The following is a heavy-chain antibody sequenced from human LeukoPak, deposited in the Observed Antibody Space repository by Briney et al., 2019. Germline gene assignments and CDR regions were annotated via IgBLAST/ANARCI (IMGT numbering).Heavy chain of an antibody. CDR3: TAPHDAY. CDR1: GFTLSNAL. CDR2: IKSKTDGGTT. J-gene: IGHJ4*02. V-gene: IGHV3-15*01. Sequence: PGGSLRLSCEASGFTLSNALMSWVRQDAGKGLEWVGRIKSKTDGGTTDYAAPVKGRFSISRDDSKNTLYLQMNCLKTDDTAVYYCTAPHDAYWGQGTLVTVSS.